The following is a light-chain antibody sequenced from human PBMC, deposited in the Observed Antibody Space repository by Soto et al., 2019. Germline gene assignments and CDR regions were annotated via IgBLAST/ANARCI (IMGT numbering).Light chain of an antibody. J-gene: IGKJ1*01. CDR2: GAS. Sequence: EIVLTQSPGTLSLSPGERATLSCRASQSVSSSYLAWYQQKPGLAPRLLMYGASSRATGIPDRFIGSGSGTDFTITISRLEPEDFAVYYCQQYGSSQLTFGQGTKVEIK. CDR1: QSVSSSY. CDR3: QQYGSSQLT. V-gene: IGKV3-20*01.